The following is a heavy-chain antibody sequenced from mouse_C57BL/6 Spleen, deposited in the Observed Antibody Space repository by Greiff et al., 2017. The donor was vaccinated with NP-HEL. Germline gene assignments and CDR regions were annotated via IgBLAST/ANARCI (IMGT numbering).Heavy chain of an antibody. Sequence: QVQLQQPGAELVRPGTSVTLSCKASGYTFTSYWMHWVKQRPGQGLEWIGVIDPSDSYTNYNQKFKGKATSTVDTSSSTAYMQLSSLTSEDSAVYYCARQRGTQVSRFAYWGQGTLVTVSA. CDR1: GYTFTSYW. D-gene: IGHD3-2*02. CDR2: IDPSDSYT. V-gene: IGHV1-59*01. CDR3: ARQRGTQVSRFAY. J-gene: IGHJ3*01.